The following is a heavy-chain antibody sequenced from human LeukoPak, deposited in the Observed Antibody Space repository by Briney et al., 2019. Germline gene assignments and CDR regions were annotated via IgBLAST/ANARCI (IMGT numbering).Heavy chain of an antibody. J-gene: IGHJ4*02. CDR3: ARSSSGCLNS. D-gene: IGHD6-19*01. V-gene: IGHV6-1*01. CDR2: TYYRSTWNN. CDR1: GDSVSSNSAA. Sequence: KASQTLSLTCAISGDSVSSNSAAWNWIRQSPSRGLEWLGRTYYRSTWNNDYAVSVTSRITINPDTSKNQFSLQMKSVTPEDTAVYYCARSSSGCLNSWGQGTLVTVSS.